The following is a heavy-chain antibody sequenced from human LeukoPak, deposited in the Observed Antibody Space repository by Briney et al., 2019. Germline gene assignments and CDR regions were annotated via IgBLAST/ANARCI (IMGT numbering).Heavy chain of an antibody. J-gene: IGHJ4*02. V-gene: IGHV4-31*03. CDR3: ARQTSDGDFDY. D-gene: IGHD4-17*01. Sequence: SETLSLTCTVSGGSISSGGYYWSWIRQHPGKGLEWIGYIYYSGSTYYNPSLKSRVTISVDTSKNQFSLKLSSVTAADTAVYYCARQTSDGDFDYWGQGTLVTVSS. CDR1: GGSISSGGYY. CDR2: IYYSGST.